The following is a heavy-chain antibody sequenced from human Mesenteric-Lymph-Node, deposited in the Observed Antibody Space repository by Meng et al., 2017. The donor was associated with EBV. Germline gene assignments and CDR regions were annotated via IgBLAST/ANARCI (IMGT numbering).Heavy chain of an antibody. D-gene: IGHD3-10*01. CDR2: ISTYNGNT. CDR1: GYTFTTYG. V-gene: IGHV1-18*01. J-gene: IGHJ4*02. Sequence: QVQLVQSGAEVKKPGASVKVSCKASGYTFTTYGISWVRQAPGQGLEWLGWISTYNGNTNYAQSLQGRVTLTRETMTDTAYMELRGLRSDDTAVYYCARGRRDYDSGTYPDFDYWGQGTLVTVAS. CDR3: ARGRRDYDSGTYPDFDY.